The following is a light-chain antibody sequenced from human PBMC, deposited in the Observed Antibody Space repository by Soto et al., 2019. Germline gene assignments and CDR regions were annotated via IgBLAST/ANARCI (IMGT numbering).Light chain of an antibody. CDR1: QSVSSN. V-gene: IGKV3-15*01. CDR2: GAS. J-gene: IGKJ5*01. CDR3: QQYNNWPPPIA. Sequence: EVVVSQSPATLSVSTGERATLSCRASQSVSSNLAWYQQKPGQAPRLLIYGASTRATGIPARFSGSGSGTEFTLTISSLQSEDFAVYYCQQYNNWPPPIAFGQGTRLAIK.